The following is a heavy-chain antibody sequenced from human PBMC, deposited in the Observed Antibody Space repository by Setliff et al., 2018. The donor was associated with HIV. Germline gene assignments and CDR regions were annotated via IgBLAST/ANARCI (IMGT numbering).Heavy chain of an antibody. J-gene: IGHJ5*02. CDR2: IYYSGTT. CDR1: GGSISRDSFY. CDR3: AGDSGYPSDWFDP. Sequence: SETLSLTCTVSGGSISRDSFYWGWFRQPPGEGLEWIGSIYYSGTTYYAPSLETRLTISVDTSTNQFSLKLTSVTAADTAMYFCAGDSGYPSDWFDPWGQGILVTVSS. D-gene: IGHD3-22*01. V-gene: IGHV4-39*02.